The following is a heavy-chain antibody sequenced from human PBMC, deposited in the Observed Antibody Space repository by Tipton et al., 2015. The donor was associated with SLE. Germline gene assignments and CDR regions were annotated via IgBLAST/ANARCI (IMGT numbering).Heavy chain of an antibody. CDR2: ISGRGGST. V-gene: IGHV3-23*01. Sequence: SLRLSCAASGFTFSSYAMSWVGRAPGKGWEWVSAISGRGGSTYYADSVKGRFTITRDNSKNTLYLQMNSLRAEDTAVYYCAKDLLDPGDACPGAFDIWGQGTMVTVSS. J-gene: IGHJ3*02. CDR1: GFTFSSYA. CDR3: AKDLLDPGDACPGAFDI. D-gene: IGHD3-3*01.